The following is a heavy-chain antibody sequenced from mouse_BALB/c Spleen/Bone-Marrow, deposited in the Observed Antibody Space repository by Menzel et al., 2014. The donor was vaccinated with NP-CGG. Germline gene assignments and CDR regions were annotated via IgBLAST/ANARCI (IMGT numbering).Heavy chain of an antibody. CDR1: GYTFTSYY. V-gene: IGHV1S56*01. Sequence: QVQLQQSGPELVKPGASVRISCKASGYTFTSYYVHWVRQRPGQGLEWIGWIYPGDFNTKYNEKFKGKATLTADKSSSTASMQVSSPTSEDSAVYFCARKSQRAYDSMNYWGQGTSVTVSS. D-gene: IGHD2-4*01. J-gene: IGHJ4*01. CDR2: IYPGDFNT. CDR3: ARKSQRAYDSMNY.